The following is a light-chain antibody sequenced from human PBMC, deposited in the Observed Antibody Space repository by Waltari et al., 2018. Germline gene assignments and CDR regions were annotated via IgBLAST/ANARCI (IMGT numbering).Light chain of an antibody. J-gene: IGLJ3*02. CDR2: EVY. CDR1: SSDVGGNDY. V-gene: IGLV2-8*01. Sequence: QSALTQFPSASGSPGQSVTISCTGTSSDVGGNDYISWYQQHPGKAPKVIIYEVYKWPSGVPDRFSGSKSGNTASLTVSGLQAEDEANYYCSSYAGKYVFGGGTKLTVL. CDR3: SSYAGKYV.